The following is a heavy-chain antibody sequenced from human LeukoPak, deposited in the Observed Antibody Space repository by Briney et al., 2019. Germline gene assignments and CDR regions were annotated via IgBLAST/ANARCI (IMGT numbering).Heavy chain of an antibody. CDR1: GFTFSSFG. CDR3: ARVSAPGTSGWYFGY. Sequence: GGSLRLSCAASGFTFSSFGMHWVRQAPGKGLEWVAVIWSDGTTKYYADSVKGRFTMSRDNAKNLLYLQMNSLRDEDTAMYYCARVSAPGTSGWYFGYWGQGTLVTVSP. D-gene: IGHD6-19*01. V-gene: IGHV3-33*01. CDR2: IWSDGTTK. J-gene: IGHJ4*02.